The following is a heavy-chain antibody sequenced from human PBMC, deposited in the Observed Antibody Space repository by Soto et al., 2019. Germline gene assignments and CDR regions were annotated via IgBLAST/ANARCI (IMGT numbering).Heavy chain of an antibody. D-gene: IGHD5-12*01. V-gene: IGHV4-30-4*01. Sequence: SETLSLTCTVSGASISSGDYFWSWIRQSPGKGLEWTGYIYDSGSSYYNPSLKSRVTMSVDTSKNQFSLKLRSVTAADTAVYYCAREKGYISGPKNFDYWGQGTLVTVSS. CDR2: IYDSGSS. CDR1: GASISSGDYF. J-gene: IGHJ4*02. CDR3: AREKGYISGPKNFDY.